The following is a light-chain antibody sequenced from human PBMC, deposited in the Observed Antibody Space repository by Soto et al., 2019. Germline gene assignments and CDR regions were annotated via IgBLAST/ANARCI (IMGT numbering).Light chain of an antibody. CDR3: HHRYNTLLT. CDR1: QSMSTY. V-gene: IGKV1-39*01. J-gene: IGKJ4*02. CDR2: GAS. Sequence: DIQMTQSPSSLSASVGDRVTITCRASQSMSTYLNWFQQKPGKAPKVLIYGASSLQSRVPSRFSGSGSVTDFTLTISSLQPEDVATYYCHHRYNTLLTCGGGTKVEIK.